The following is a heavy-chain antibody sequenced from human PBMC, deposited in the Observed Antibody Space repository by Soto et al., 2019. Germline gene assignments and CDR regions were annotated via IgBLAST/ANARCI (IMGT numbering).Heavy chain of an antibody. CDR3: AREGIGPKSSSWYGGNWLDP. CDR2: IYYSGST. J-gene: IGHJ5*02. Sequence: SETLSLTCTVSGGSISSGGYYWSWIRQHPGKGLEWIGYIYYSGSTYYNPSLKSRVTISVDTSKNQFSLKLSSVTAADTAVYYCAREGIGPKSSSWYGGNWLDPWGQGTLVTVSS. D-gene: IGHD6-13*01. V-gene: IGHV4-31*03. CDR1: GGSISSGGYY.